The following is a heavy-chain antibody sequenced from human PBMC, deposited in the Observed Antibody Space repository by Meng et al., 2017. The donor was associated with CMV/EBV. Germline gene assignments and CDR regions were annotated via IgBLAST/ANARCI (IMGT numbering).Heavy chain of an antibody. CDR3: AKDLREGYYDSSGYFDY. D-gene: IGHD3-22*01. CDR2: ISYDGSNK. J-gene: IGHJ4*02. CDR1: GFTFSHYD. V-gene: IGHV3-33*05. Sequence: GESLKISCAASGFTFSHYDMHWVRQAPGKGLEWVAVISYDGSNKYYADSVRGRFTISRDNSKNTLYLQMNSLRAEDTAVYYCAKDLREGYYDSSGYFDYWGQGTLVTVS.